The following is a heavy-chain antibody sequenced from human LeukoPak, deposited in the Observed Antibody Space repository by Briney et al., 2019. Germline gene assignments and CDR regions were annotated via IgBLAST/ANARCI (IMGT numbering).Heavy chain of an antibody. CDR1: GFTFSTYV. J-gene: IGHJ4*02. Sequence: GGSLRLSCAASGFTFSTYVMHWVRQVPGQGLVWVSRISHDGTITSYADSVKGRFTISRDNAKDTLYLQMDSLRAEDTALYYCTRDKDWIFFDWWGQGTLVTVSS. CDR2: ISHDGTIT. D-gene: IGHD3-9*01. V-gene: IGHV3-74*01. CDR3: TRDKDWIFFDW.